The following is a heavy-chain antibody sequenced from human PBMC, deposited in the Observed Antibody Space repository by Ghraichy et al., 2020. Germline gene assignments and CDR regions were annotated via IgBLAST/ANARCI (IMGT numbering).Heavy chain of an antibody. CDR2: IYYSGST. Sequence: SETLSLTCTVSGGSISSYYWSWIRQPPGKGLEWIGYIYYSGSTNYNPSLKSRVTISVDTSKNQFSLKLSSVTAADTAVYYCARHGGQLALRGAFDIWGQGTMVTVSS. CDR3: ARHGGQLALRGAFDI. CDR1: GGSISSYY. J-gene: IGHJ3*02. D-gene: IGHD6-13*01. V-gene: IGHV4-59*08.